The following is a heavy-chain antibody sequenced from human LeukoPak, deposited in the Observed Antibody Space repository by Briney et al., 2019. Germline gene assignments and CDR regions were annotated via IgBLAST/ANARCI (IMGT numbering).Heavy chain of an antibody. CDR2: IYHSGST. V-gene: IGHV4-30-2*01. J-gene: IGHJ5*02. CDR3: ARGVNWFDP. CDR1: GGSISSGGYS. Sequence: NPSETLSLTCAVSGGSISSGGYSWSWIRQPPGKGLEWIGYIYHSGSTYYNPSLKSRVTISVDRSKTQFSLKLSSVTAADTAVYYCARGVNWFDPWGQGTLVTVSS.